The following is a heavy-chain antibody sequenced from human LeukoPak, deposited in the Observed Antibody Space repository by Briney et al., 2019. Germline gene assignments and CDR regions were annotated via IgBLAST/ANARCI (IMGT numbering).Heavy chain of an antibody. CDR2: IRYDGSNK. Sequence: GGSLRLSCAASGFTFSSYAMSWLRQAPGKGLEWVAFIRYDGSNKYYADSVKGRFTISRDNSKNTLYLQMNSLRAKDTAVYYCAKAPKAYSSSWYNWFDPWGQGTLGTVSS. V-gene: IGHV3-30*02. CDR1: GFTFSSYA. J-gene: IGHJ5*02. D-gene: IGHD6-13*01. CDR3: AKAPKAYSSSWYNWFDP.